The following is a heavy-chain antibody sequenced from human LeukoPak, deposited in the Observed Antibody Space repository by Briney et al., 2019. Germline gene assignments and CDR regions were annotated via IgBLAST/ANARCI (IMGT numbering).Heavy chain of an antibody. CDR2: ISTSGST. CDR3: ARDPSGKDYDSSGYDF. Sequence: PSETLSLTCTVSGASITSGYYYWSWIRQPAGKGLEWIGRISTSGSTNYNPSLRSRVTISVDTSKNQFSLKLSSVTAVDTAVYYCARDPSGKDYDSSGYDFWGQGTLVTVSS. CDR1: GASITSGYYY. V-gene: IGHV4-61*02. D-gene: IGHD3-22*01. J-gene: IGHJ4*02.